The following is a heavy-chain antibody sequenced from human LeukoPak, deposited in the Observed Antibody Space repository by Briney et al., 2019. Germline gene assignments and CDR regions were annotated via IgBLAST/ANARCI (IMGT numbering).Heavy chain of an antibody. CDR1: GYSFTTYW. CDR3: ARQETYLDY. Sequence: GESLKISCKGSGYSFTTYWIAWVRQMPGKGLEWMGIIYPGDSDTRYSPSFQGQVTISADKSIGTAYLQWSSPKASDTAVYYCARQETYLDYWGQGTLVTVSS. CDR2: IYPGDSDT. J-gene: IGHJ4*02. V-gene: IGHV5-51*01. D-gene: IGHD5-24*01.